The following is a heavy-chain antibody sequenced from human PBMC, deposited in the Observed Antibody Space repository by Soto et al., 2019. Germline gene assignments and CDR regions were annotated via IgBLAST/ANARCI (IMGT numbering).Heavy chain of an antibody. J-gene: IGHJ5*02. V-gene: IGHV1-69*01. CDR1: VGTVSSYA. Sequence: QVQLVQSGAEVKKPGSSVTFSCKASVGTVSSYAISWVRHAPGQGLEWMGGIIPSFGTANYAQKFQGRGTITADESTSTAYMELSSLRSEDTAVYYCARDLGFREGSGWFDPWGQGTLVTVSS. D-gene: IGHD6-25*01. CDR2: IIPSFGTA. CDR3: ARDLGFREGSGWFDP.